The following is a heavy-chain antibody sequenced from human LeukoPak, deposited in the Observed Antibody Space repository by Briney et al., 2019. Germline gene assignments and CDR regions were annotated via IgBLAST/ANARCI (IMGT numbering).Heavy chain of an antibody. V-gene: IGHV1-69*04. CDR1: GGTFSSYA. J-gene: IGHJ3*02. D-gene: IGHD5-12*01. CDR2: IIPILGIA. CDR3: ASRGSGYDYGAFDI. Sequence: GASVKVSCRASGGTFSSYAISWVRQAPGQGLEWMGRIIPILGIANYAQKFQGRVTITADKSTSTAYMELSSLRSEDTAVHYCASRGSGYDYGAFDIWGQGTMVTVSS.